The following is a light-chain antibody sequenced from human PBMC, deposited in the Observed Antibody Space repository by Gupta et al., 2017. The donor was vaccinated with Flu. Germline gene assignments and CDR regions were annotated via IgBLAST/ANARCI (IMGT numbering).Light chain of an antibody. CDR3: SAHAGRVNWV. V-gene: IGLV2-11*01. CDR1: TNDVGGSNR. J-gene: IGLJ1*01. CDR2: DDT. Sequence: SAPPQPRPVSWSPGRYATILCTGSTNDVGGSNRVSWYQQRPGKAPELVLSDDTERPSGVPDRFSGSKSGNTASLTISGLQADDEADYYCSAHAGRVNWVFGTGTTVTVL.